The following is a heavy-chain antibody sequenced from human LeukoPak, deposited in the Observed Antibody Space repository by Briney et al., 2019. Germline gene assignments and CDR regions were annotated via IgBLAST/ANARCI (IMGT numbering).Heavy chain of an antibody. CDR1: GFTFSSYA. J-gene: IGHJ4*02. V-gene: IGHV3-30*18. CDR2: ILYDGSNR. Sequence: GRSLRLSCAASGFTFSSYAMHWVRQAPGKGLEWVAVILYDGSNRYYADSVEGRSTISRDNSKNTLSLQMNSLRLEDTAVYYCAKGSYSSAWYPDYWGQGTLVTVSS. CDR3: AKGSYSSAWYPDY. D-gene: IGHD6-19*01.